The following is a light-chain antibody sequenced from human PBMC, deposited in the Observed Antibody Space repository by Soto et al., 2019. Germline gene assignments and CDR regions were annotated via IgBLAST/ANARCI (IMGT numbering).Light chain of an antibody. J-gene: IGLJ1*01. CDR2: EVS. V-gene: IGLV2-23*02. Sequence: QSVLTQPASVSGSPGQSITISCTGTSSDVGSYNLVSWYQQHPGQAPKVMIYEVSKRPSGVSNRFSGSKSGNTASLTISGLQAEDEADYYCCSYGGSYVFGTGTKLTVL. CDR1: SSDVGSYNL. CDR3: CSYGGSYV.